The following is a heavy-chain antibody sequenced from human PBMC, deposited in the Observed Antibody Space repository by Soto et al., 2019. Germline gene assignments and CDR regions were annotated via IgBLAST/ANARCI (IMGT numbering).Heavy chain of an antibody. J-gene: IGHJ4*02. V-gene: IGHV1-18*01. CDR1: GYTFTSYG. D-gene: IGHD3-16*02. CDR2: ISAYNGNT. CDR3: ARIRMITFGGVIVKPHDY. Sequence: ASVKVSCKASGYTFTSYGISWVRQAPGQGLEWMGWISAYNGNTNYAQKLQGRVTMTTDTSTSTAYMELRSLRSDDTAVYYCARIRMITFGGVIVKPHDYWGQGTLVTVSS.